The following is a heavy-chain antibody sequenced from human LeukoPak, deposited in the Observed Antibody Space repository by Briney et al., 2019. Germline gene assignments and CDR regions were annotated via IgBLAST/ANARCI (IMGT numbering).Heavy chain of an antibody. D-gene: IGHD6-6*01. J-gene: IGHJ4*02. CDR2: ISYDGSNK. CDR1: GFTFSSYG. Sequence: PGGSLRLSCAASGFTFSSYGMHWVRQAPGKGLEWVAVISYDGSNKYYADSVKGRFTISRDNSKNTLYLQMNSLRAEDPAVYYCARAPYSSSSRGYFDYWGQGTLVTVSS. CDR3: ARAPYSSSSRGYFDY. V-gene: IGHV3-30*03.